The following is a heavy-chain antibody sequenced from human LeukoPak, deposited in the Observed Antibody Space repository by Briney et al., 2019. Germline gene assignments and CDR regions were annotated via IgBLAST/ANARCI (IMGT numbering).Heavy chain of an antibody. J-gene: IGHJ4*02. CDR2: ISYDESTK. V-gene: IGHV3-30-3*01. D-gene: IGHD5-12*01. CDR1: GFTFSRYS. Sequence: GGSLRLSCAPSGFTFSRYSMHWVRQAPGKGLEWVAFISYDESTKFYADSVKGRFTISRDNSKNTLYLQMNSLRAEDTAVYYCAKEVSNSGYDLYYFDYWGQGTLVTVSS. CDR3: AKEVSNSGYDLYYFDY.